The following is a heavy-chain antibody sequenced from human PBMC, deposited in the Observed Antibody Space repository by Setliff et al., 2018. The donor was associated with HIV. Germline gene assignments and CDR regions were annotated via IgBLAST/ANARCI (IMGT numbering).Heavy chain of an antibody. D-gene: IGHD3-3*01. Sequence: PGGSLRLSCAASGFTFSSYWMHWVRQAPGKGLMWVSRIKGDGSSTSYADSVKGRFTISRDNAKNTLYLQMNSLRAEDTAEYYCARPDFWSGHYNYWGQGTLVTVSS. CDR2: IKGDGSST. CDR1: GFTFSSYW. CDR3: ARPDFWSGHYNY. J-gene: IGHJ4*02. V-gene: IGHV3-74*01.